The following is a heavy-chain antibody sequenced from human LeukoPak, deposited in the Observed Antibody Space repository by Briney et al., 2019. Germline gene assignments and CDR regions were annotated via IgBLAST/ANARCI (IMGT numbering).Heavy chain of an antibody. Sequence: QSGGSLRLSCAASGFTFSSYAMSWVRQAPGKGLEWVSAISGSGGSTYYADSVKGRFTISRDNSKNTLYLQMNSLRAEDTAVYYCARGSSYYDFWSGQGDNDYWGQGTLVTVSS. V-gene: IGHV3-23*01. CDR1: GFTFSSYA. J-gene: IGHJ4*02. CDR2: ISGSGGST. D-gene: IGHD3-3*01. CDR3: ARGSSYYDFWSGQGDNDY.